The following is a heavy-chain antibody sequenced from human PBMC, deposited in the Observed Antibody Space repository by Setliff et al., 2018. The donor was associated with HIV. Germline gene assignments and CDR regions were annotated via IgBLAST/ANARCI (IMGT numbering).Heavy chain of an antibody. CDR3: AREHRLCSGERCVLPDY. CDR1: GYTFTNHW. J-gene: IGHJ4*02. Sequence: GESLKISCQASGYTFTNHWIGWVRQMPGEGLEWMAIIYPGDSDVRYNPSLQGQVTVSVDKSINTAYLQWSSLKASDTATYYCAREHRLCSGERCVLPDYWGQGTLVTVPQ. D-gene: IGHD2-15*01. V-gene: IGHV5-51*01. CDR2: IYPGDSDV.